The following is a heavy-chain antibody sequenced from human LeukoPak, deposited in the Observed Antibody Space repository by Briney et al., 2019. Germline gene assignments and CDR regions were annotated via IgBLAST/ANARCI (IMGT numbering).Heavy chain of an antibody. CDR3: AKDRDYGDYNEYFQH. J-gene: IGHJ1*01. CDR1: GFTFSSYA. D-gene: IGHD4-17*01. Sequence: GGSLRLSCAAYGFTFSSYAMSWVRQAPGKGMEWVSAISGSGGSTYYADSVKGRFTISRDNSKNTLYLQMNSLRVEDTAVYYCAKDRDYGDYNEYFQHWGQGTLVTVSS. V-gene: IGHV3-23*01. CDR2: ISGSGGST.